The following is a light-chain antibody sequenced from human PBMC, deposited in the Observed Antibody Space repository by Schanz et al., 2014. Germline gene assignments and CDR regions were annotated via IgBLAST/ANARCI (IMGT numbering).Light chain of an antibody. CDR3: SSYAGSDNLI. CDR1: SSDVGGYNY. CDR2: EVT. J-gene: IGLJ2*01. Sequence: QSVLTQPPSASGSPGQSVTISCTGTSSDVGGYNYVSWYQQHPGKAPKVMIYEVTKRPSGVPDRYSGSKSGNTASLTVSGLQAEDEADYYCSSYAGSDNLIFGGGTKLPVL. V-gene: IGLV2-8*01.